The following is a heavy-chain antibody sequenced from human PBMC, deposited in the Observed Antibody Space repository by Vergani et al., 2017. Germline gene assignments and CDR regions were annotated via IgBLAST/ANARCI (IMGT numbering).Heavy chain of an antibody. CDR2: TWYDGNNK. CDR3: ASDLRLLYNRFDP. D-gene: IGHD1-14*01. CDR1: GFTFNQYG. J-gene: IGHJ5*02. V-gene: IGHV3-33*01. Sequence: QVQLVESGGGVVQPGRSLRLSCAASGFTFNQYGMHWVRQAPGKGLEWVAVTWYDGNNKQYADSVKGRFTISRNNSKSTMYRQMNSLRDEDTGVYYSASDLRLLYNRFDPWGQGTLVTVSS.